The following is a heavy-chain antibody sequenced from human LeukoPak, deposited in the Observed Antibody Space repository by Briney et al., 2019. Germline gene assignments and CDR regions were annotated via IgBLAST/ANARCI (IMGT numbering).Heavy chain of an antibody. V-gene: IGHV5-10-1*01. CDR3: ARHGSIAVAGTGFDY. D-gene: IGHD6-19*01. J-gene: IGHJ4*02. Sequence: GESLKISCKGSGYSFTNYWISWVRQMPGKGLEWMGRIDPSDSYTDYSPSFQGNVTISADKSISTAYLQWSSLKASDTAMYYCARHGSIAVAGTGFDYWGQGTLVTVSS. CDR2: IDPSDSYT. CDR1: GYSFTNYW.